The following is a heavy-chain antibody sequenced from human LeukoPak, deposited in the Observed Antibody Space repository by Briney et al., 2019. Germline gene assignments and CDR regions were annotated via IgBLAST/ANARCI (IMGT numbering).Heavy chain of an antibody. Sequence: AASVKVSCKASGYTFTGYYMHWVRQAPGQGLEWMGWINPNSGGTNYAQKFQGRVTMTRDTSISTAYMELSRLRSDGTAVYYCARDLRFLEWLPFDYWGQGTLVTVSS. CDR3: ARDLRFLEWLPFDY. J-gene: IGHJ4*02. CDR1: GYTFTGYY. D-gene: IGHD3-3*01. V-gene: IGHV1-2*02. CDR2: INPNSGGT.